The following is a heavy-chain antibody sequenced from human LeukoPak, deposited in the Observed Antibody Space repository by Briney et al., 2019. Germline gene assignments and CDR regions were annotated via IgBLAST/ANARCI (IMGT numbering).Heavy chain of an antibody. D-gene: IGHD2-2*02. J-gene: IGHJ3*02. CDR2: IYWDDDK. CDR3: AHKRVVVPAAIGAFDI. V-gene: IGHV2-5*08. Sequence: SWIRQPPGKALEWLALIYWDDDKRYSPSLKSRLTITKDTSKNQVVLTMTNMDPVDTATYYCAHKRVVVPAAIGAFDIWGQGTMVTVSS.